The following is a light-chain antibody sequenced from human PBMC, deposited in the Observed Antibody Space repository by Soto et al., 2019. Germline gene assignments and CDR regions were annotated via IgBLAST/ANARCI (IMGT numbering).Light chain of an antibody. CDR3: QHRSEWPVS. CDR2: DAS. CDR1: ESVGSY. J-gene: IGKJ5*01. Sequence: EIVLTQSPATLSLSPGERATLSCRASESVGSYLAWYQQKPGQAPRLLIYDASNRATGIPARFSGSGSGTDFTLTISSLEPEDFAVYYCQHRSEWPVSFGQGTRLEI. V-gene: IGKV3-11*01.